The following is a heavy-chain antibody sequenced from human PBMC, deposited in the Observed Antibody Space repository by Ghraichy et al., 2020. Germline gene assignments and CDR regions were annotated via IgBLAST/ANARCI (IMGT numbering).Heavy chain of an antibody. CDR2: ISGGGTEI. J-gene: IGHJ4*02. D-gene: IGHD3-16*01. V-gene: IGHV3-11*01. CDR1: GFTFGDYD. CDR3: ARSHGPYYFDS. Sequence: GGSLRLSCAASGFTFGDYDMSWIRQAPGKRLEWLSFISGGGTEIHYTDSVKGRFTISRDNTKTSLYLQMNSLRADDTAFYFCARSHGPYYFDSWGQGTHVTVSS.